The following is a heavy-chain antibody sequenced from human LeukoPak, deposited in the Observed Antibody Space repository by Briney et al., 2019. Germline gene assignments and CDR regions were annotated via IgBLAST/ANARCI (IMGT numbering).Heavy chain of an antibody. D-gene: IGHD3-10*01. J-gene: IGHJ2*01. Sequence: GGSLRLSCAASGFTVSTKYMNWVRQAPGKGLEWVSILYSGSDTYYANSVKGRFTISRDSSKNILFLQMNDLRAEDSAVYYCARVGDHFHWYLDLWGRGTLVTVSS. CDR2: LYSGSDT. V-gene: IGHV3-53*01. CDR3: ARVGDHFHWYLDL. CDR1: GFTVSTKY.